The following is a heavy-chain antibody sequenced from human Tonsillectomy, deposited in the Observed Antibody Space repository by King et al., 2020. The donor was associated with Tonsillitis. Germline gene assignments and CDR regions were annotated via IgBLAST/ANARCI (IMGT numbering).Heavy chain of an antibody. D-gene: IGHD6-6*01. CDR1: GGSIRSHY. Sequence: QLQESGPGLAKPSETLSLTCTVSGGSIRSHYWSWIRQPPGKGLEGIGYIYSSGSTNFNPSLKSRVTISVDTSKNQFSLKLSSVTAADTAVYYCARLLPEYSRSAGCFDYWGQGTLVTVSS. CDR2: IYSSGST. J-gene: IGHJ4*02. V-gene: IGHV4-59*08. CDR3: ARLLPEYSRSAGCFDY.